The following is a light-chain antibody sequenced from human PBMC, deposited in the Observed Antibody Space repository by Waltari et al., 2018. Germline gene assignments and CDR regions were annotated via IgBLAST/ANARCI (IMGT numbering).Light chain of an antibody. CDR3: SSYTTSTSWV. J-gene: IGLJ3*02. Sequence: QSALTQPASVSASPGQSITISCTGTSSAVGNSNYVSCYQQHPGKAPKLIIYDVTKRPSGLSNRFSGSKSGNTASLTISGLQAEDEADYYCSSYTTSTSWVFGGGTKLTVL. CDR2: DVT. CDR1: SSAVGNSNY. V-gene: IGLV2-14*01.